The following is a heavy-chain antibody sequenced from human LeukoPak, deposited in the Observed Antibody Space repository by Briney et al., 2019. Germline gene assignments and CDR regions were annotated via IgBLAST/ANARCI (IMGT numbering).Heavy chain of an antibody. Sequence: ASVKVSCKASGYTFTGYYMHWVRQAPGQGLEWMGRINPNSGGTNYAQKFQGRVTMTRDTSISTAYMELSRLRSDDTAVYYCARGGSYSSSWHYMDVWGKGTTVTVSS. J-gene: IGHJ6*03. CDR2: INPNSGGT. V-gene: IGHV1-2*06. D-gene: IGHD6-13*01. CDR3: ARGGSYSSSWHYMDV. CDR1: GYTFTGYY.